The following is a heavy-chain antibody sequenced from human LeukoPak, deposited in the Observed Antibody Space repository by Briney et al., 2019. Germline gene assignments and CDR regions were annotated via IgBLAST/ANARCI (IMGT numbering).Heavy chain of an antibody. J-gene: IGHJ4*02. CDR1: GFTFSSYG. CDR3: ARARASGRSGFDY. Sequence: GGSLRLSCAASGFTFSSYGMHWVRQAPGKGLEWVSYISSSSSTIYYADSVKGRFTISRDNAKNSLYLQMNSLRDEDTAVYYCARARASGRSGFDYWGQGTLVTVSS. CDR2: ISSSSSTI. V-gene: IGHV3-48*02. D-gene: IGHD2-15*01.